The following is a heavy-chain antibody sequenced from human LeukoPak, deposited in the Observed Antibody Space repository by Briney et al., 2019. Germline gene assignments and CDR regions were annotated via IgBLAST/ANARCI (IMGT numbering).Heavy chain of an antibody. D-gene: IGHD3-22*01. J-gene: IGHJ4*02. CDR2: IKQDGSEQ. CDR1: GFTFSRYW. V-gene: IGHV3-7*01. Sequence: GGSLRLSCAASGFTFSRYWMSWVRQAPGKGLEWLANIKQDGSEQNHVGSVKGRFTISRDNAKNSLFLQMNSLRAEDTAVYYCARDYDSSGYDSRLDYWGQGTLVTVSS. CDR3: ARDYDSSGYDSRLDY.